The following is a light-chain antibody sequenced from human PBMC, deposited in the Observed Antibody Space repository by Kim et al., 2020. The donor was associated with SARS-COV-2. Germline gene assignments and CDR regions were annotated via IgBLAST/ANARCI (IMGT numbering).Light chain of an antibody. V-gene: IGLV2-11*03. CDR3: NSYAGSYTWL. J-gene: IGLJ3*02. CDR2: DVS. CDR1: SSDVGPYNY. Sequence: QSVTISCTGTSSDVGPYNYVSWYQQHPGKAPKVMIYDVSERPSGVPDRFSGSKSGNTASLTISGLQAEDEADYYCNSYAGSYTWLFGGGTKVTVL.